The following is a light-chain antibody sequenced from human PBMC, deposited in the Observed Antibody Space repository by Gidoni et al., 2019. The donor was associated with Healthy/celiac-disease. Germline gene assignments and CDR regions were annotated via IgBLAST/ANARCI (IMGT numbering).Light chain of an antibody. J-gene: IGKJ2*01. CDR3: QQSYSTPPYT. CDR1: QSISSY. V-gene: IGKV1-39*01. CDR2: AAS. Sequence: DSQMTQSPSSLSASVGDRVTITCRASQSISSYLNWYQQKPGQAPKLLIYAASILQSGVPSRFSGSGSGTDFTLTISSLQPEDFATYYCQQSYSTPPYTFGQGTKLEIK.